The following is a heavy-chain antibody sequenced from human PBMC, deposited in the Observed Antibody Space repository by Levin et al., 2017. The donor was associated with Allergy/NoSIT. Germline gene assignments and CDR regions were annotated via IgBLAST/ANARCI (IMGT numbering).Heavy chain of an antibody. CDR3: ARTRGYTYGTRRFDY. V-gene: IGHV2-5*02. CDR1: GFSLSTSGVG. Sequence: SGPTLVKPTQTLTLTCTFSGFSLSTSGVGVGWIRQPPGKALEWLALIYWDDDKSYSPSLKSRLTITKDTSKNQVVLTMTNMYPVDTATYYCARTRGYTYGTRRFDYWGQGTLVTVSS. J-gene: IGHJ4*02. D-gene: IGHD5-18*01. CDR2: IYWDDDK.